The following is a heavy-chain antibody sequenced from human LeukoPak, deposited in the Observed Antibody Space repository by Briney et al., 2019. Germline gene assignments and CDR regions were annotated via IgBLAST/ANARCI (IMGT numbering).Heavy chain of an antibody. CDR3: AKTAGVGALIMD. Sequence: GGSLRLSCAASGFTFSDYYMSWIRQAPGKGLEWVSAISGSGGSTYYADSVKGRFTISRDNSKNTLYLQMNSLRAEDTAVYHCAKTAGVGALIMDWGQGTLVTVSS. J-gene: IGHJ4*02. D-gene: IGHD1-26*01. CDR1: GFTFSDYY. CDR2: ISGSGGST. V-gene: IGHV3-23*01.